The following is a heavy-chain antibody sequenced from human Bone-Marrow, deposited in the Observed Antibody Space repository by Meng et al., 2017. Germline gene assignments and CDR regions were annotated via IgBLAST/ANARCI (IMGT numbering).Heavy chain of an antibody. V-gene: IGHV4-61*01. J-gene: IGHJ4*02. D-gene: IGHD6-6*01. Sequence: QGPLPDAGPRLLRPSETLSLTCTVSGGSVSSGSYYWSWIRQPPGKGLEWIGHIYYSGSTNYNPSLKSRVTISVDTSKNQFSLKLSSVTAADTAVYFCARSSTSPASYFFDYWGQGTLVTVSS. CDR3: ARSSTSPASYFFDY. CDR2: IYYSGST. CDR1: GGSVSSGSYY.